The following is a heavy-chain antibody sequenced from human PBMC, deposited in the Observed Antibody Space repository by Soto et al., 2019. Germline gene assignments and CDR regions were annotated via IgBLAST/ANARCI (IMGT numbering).Heavy chain of an antibody. V-gene: IGHV4-61*01. CDR3: ARATYYDFWSGYSNWFDP. D-gene: IGHD3-3*01. J-gene: IGHJ5*02. Sequence: SATLSLTCTVSGGSVSSGSYYWSWIRQPPGKGLEWIGYIYYSGSTNYNPSLKSRVTISVDTSKNQFSLKLSSVTAADTAVYYCARATYYDFWSGYSNWFDPWGQGTLVTVSS. CDR2: IYYSGST. CDR1: GGSVSSGSYY.